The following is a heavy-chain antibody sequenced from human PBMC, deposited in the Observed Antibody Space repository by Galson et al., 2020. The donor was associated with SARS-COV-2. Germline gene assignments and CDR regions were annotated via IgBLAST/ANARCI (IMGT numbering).Heavy chain of an antibody. J-gene: IGHJ6*02. V-gene: IGHV4-59*13. CDR3: ARDTGAAAPMGYYYYYGMDV. Sequence: SETLSLTCTVSGGSISSYYWSWIRQPPGKGLEWIGYIYYSGSTNYNPSLKSRVTISVDTSKNQFSLKLSSVTAADTAVYYCARDTGAAAPMGYYYYYGMDVWGQGTTVTVSS. CDR2: IYYSGST. CDR1: GGSISSYY. D-gene: IGHD6-13*01.